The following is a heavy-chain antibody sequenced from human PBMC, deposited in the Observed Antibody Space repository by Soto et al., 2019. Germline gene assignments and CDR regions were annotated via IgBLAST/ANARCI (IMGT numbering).Heavy chain of an antibody. D-gene: IGHD2-21*01. J-gene: IGHJ2*01. Sequence: QVQLVESGGGVVQPGRSLRLPCAASGFTFSSYAMHWVRQVPGKGLELVAVISYYGCNKYYAVSVKGRFTISRNNSQNELSLQMNSLRSEDTAVYYFARPLWRDDYNCDYSALWGRSTLVTVS. CDR2: ISYYGCNK. CDR3: ARPLWRDDYNCDYSAL. CDR1: GFTFSSYA. V-gene: IGHV3-30-3*01.